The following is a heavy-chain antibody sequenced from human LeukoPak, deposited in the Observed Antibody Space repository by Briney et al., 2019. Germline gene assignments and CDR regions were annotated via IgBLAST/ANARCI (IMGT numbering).Heavy chain of an antibody. D-gene: IGHD6-6*01. V-gene: IGHV3-53*01. CDR1: GFSVSNDY. J-gene: IGHJ5*02. CDR2: INRGGNT. CDR3: ARGGEYSSSSAEYDRFDP. Sequence: PGGSLRLSCAVSGFSVSNDYINWVRQAPGKGLEWVSVINRGGNTYYADSVKGRFTFSRDNSKNTVYLQMNSLRAEDTAVYYCARGGEYSSSSAEYDRFDPWGQGTLVTVSS.